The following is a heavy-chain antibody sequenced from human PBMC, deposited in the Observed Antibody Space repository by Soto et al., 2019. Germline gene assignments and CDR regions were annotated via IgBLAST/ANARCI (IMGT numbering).Heavy chain of an antibody. CDR2: INHSGST. CDR1: GGSFSGYY. D-gene: IGHD2-2*01. J-gene: IGHJ5*02. V-gene: IGHV4-34*01. CDR3: ARGRYCSSTSCRARWFDP. Sequence: QVQLQQWGAGLLKPSETLSLTCAVYGGSFSGYYWSWIXQPPXXXLEWIGEINHSGSTNYNPSLKSRVTISVDTSKNQFSLKLSSVTAADTAVYYCARGRYCSSTSCRARWFDPWGQGTLVTVSS.